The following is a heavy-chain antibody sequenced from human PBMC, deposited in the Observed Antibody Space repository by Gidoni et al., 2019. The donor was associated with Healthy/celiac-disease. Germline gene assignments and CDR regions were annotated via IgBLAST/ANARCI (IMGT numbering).Heavy chain of an antibody. D-gene: IGHD3-22*01. Sequence: QLQLQESGPGLVKPSETLSLTCTVSGGSISSSSYYWGWIRQPPGKGLEWIGSIYYSGSAYYNPSLKSRVTISVDTSKNQFSLKLGSVTAADTAVYYCARHGGGGGIYDSSGYPDYWGQGTLVTVSS. J-gene: IGHJ4*02. CDR2: IYYSGSA. CDR3: ARHGGGGGIYDSSGYPDY. V-gene: IGHV4-39*01. CDR1: GGSISSSSYY.